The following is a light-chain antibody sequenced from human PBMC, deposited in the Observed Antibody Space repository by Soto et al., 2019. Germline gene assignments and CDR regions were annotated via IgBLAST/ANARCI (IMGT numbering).Light chain of an antibody. CDR2: EVT. CDR1: SSDVGGYNF. V-gene: IGLV2-8*01. J-gene: IGLJ1*01. CDR3: SSYAGTKNFV. Sequence: QSALAQPPSASGSPGQSVTISCTGTSSDVGGYNFVSWYQQHPGKAPKLMIYEVTKRPSGVPDHFSGSKSGNTASLTVSGLQTEDEADYYCSSYAGTKNFVFGTGTKVTVL.